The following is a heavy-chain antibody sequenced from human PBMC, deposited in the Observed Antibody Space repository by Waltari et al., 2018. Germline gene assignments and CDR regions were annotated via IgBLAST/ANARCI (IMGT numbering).Heavy chain of an antibody. CDR1: GYTFTVYY. D-gene: IGHD1-26*01. J-gene: IGHJ5*01. Sequence: EVQLVPSGAEVTKPGAAARISCRASGYTFTVYYIHWIQQAPGKGLTWMGRVDPELGDTLFVPQFQGRLTLTADTSRDTAYMELTSLHYDDTAVYYCARGPLGAAHWFDSWGQGTLVTVSS. V-gene: IGHV1-69-2*01. CDR2: VDPELGDT. CDR3: ARGPLGAAHWFDS.